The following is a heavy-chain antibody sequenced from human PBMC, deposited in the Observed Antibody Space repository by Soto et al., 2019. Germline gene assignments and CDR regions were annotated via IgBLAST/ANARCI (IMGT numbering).Heavy chain of an antibody. J-gene: IGHJ6*02. CDR2: INHSGST. Sequence: SETLSLTCAVYGGSFSGYYWSWIRQPPGKGLEWIGEINHSGSTNYNPSLKSRVTISVDKSKNQFSLKLSSVTAADTAVYYCARCYGSGSSYYYYYGVDVWGQGTTVTVSS. D-gene: IGHD3-10*01. CDR3: ARCYGSGSSYYYYYGVDV. V-gene: IGHV4-34*01. CDR1: GGSFSGYY.